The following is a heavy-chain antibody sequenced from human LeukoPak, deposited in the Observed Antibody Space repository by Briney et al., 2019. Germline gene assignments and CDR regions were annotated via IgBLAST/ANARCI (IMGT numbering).Heavy chain of an antibody. Sequence: KTSETLSLTCTVSGGSISDSYWSLIRQPPGKGLEWIGYIYYSGSTSYNPSLKSRVTISLDTSKNQFSLKLTSVTAADTAVYYCARSIFGVPSFDYWGQGTLVTVSS. D-gene: IGHD3-3*01. CDR1: GGSISDSY. CDR3: ARSIFGVPSFDY. V-gene: IGHV4-59*01. CDR2: IYYSGST. J-gene: IGHJ4*02.